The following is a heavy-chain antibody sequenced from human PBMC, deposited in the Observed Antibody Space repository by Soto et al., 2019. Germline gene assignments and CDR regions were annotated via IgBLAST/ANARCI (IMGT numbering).Heavy chain of an antibody. CDR1: GYTFTSYD. CDR2: MKPNSVNT. D-gene: IGHD1-1*01. J-gene: IGHJ6*02. CDR3: ARVNAYGIDV. Sequence: QVQLVQSGAEVKKPGASVKVSCKASGYTFTSYDIHWVRQATGQGLEWMGWMKPNSVNTGYAQKFQGRVTMTRNTTICTHYKKLSSVKSEDTAGYYCARVNAYGIDVWGQGTTVTVSS. V-gene: IGHV1-8*01.